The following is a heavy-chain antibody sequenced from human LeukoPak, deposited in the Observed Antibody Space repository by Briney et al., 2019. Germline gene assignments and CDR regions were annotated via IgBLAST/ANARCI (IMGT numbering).Heavy chain of an antibody. CDR2: IYYIGTT. Sequence: SETLSLTFTVSGGSISSYYWSWLRQPPGKGLEWIGYIYYIGTTNYNPSLKSRVTISVDTSKNQFSLKLTSVTAADTAVYFCARDKEVAGANVDPPYYYYYGMDVWGQGTTVTVSS. D-gene: IGHD6-19*01. V-gene: IGHV4-59*01. J-gene: IGHJ6*02. CDR3: ARDKEVAGANVDPPYYYYYGMDV. CDR1: GGSISSYY.